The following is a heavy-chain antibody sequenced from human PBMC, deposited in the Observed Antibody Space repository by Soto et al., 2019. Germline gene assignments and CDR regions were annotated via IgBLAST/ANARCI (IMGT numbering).Heavy chain of an antibody. Sequence: SETLSLTCSVSGGSINSSSYFWGWVRQPPGRGLEWIGSIYYSGSTYYNPSLRSRVTISVDTSKNQFSLKLSSVTAADTAVFYCARHYSSGSRNWFDPWGQGTLVTVSS. CDR3: ARHYSSGSRNWFDP. V-gene: IGHV4-39*01. D-gene: IGHD6-19*01. CDR2: IYYSGST. J-gene: IGHJ5*02. CDR1: GGSINSSSYF.